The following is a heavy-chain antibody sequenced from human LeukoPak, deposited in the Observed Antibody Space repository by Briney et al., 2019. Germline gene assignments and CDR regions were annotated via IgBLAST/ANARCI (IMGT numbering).Heavy chain of an antibody. J-gene: IGHJ4*02. D-gene: IGHD3-16*01. CDR2: IKQDGTEK. CDR1: GFTFTTYW. CDR3: ARDRLGAEYDY. Sequence: GGSLRLSCAASGFTFTTYWMSRVRQAPGKGLEWVANIKQDGTEKYYVDSVKGRFTISRDNAKKSLYLEMNSLRAEDTAVYYCARDRLGAEYDYWGQGTLVTVSS. V-gene: IGHV3-7*01.